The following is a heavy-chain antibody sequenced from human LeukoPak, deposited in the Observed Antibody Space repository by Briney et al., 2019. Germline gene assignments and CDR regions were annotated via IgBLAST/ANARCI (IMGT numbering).Heavy chain of an antibody. V-gene: IGHV1-2*06. D-gene: IGHD3-10*01. J-gene: IGHJ5*02. Sequence: GASVKVSCKASGYTFTGYYIHWVRQAPGQGLEWMGRINPNSGGTKYAQKFQGRVTMTRDTSISTAYMGLSRLRSDDTAVYYCARDQNYYSSGSYDWFDPWGQGTLVTVSS. CDR2: INPNSGGT. CDR1: GYTFTGYY. CDR3: ARDQNYYSSGSYDWFDP.